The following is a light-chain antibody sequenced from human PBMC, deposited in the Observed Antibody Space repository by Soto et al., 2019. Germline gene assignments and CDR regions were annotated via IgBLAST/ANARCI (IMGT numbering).Light chain of an antibody. CDR2: GAS. CDR3: QQYNNWPRT. CDR1: QSVSSY. J-gene: IGKJ1*01. Sequence: EILLTQSPATLSLSPGERAALSCRASQSVSSYLAWYQQKPGQAPRLLIYGASTRATGIPARFSGSGSGTEFTLTICSLQSEDFAVYYCQQYNNWPRTFGQGTKVDI. V-gene: IGKV3-15*01.